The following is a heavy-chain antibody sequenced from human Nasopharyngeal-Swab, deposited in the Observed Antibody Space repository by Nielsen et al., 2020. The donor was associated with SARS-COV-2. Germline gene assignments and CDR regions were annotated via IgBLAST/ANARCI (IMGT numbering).Heavy chain of an antibody. Sequence: WIRQPPGKGLEWIGYIYYSGSTYYNPSLKSRVTISVDTSKNQFSLKLSSVTAADTAVYYCARDRDCSSTSCYRGIDIWGQGTMVTVSS. CDR3: ARDRDCSSTSCYRGIDI. D-gene: IGHD2-2*01. J-gene: IGHJ3*02. CDR2: IYYSGST. V-gene: IGHV4-31*02.